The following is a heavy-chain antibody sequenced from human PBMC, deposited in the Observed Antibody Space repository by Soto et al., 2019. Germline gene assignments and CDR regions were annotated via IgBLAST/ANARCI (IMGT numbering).Heavy chain of an antibody. V-gene: IGHV4-4*02. Sequence: SESLSLTCAGSGGSIRTSNWWSWGRQPAGKGGEWIGEIYHSGSTNYNPSLKSRVTISVDKSKNQFSLKLSSVTAADTAVYYCARWGDYYGSGSYYPRYYYYGMDVWGQGTTVS. CDR1: GGSIRTSNW. J-gene: IGHJ6*02. D-gene: IGHD3-10*01. CDR2: IYHSGST. CDR3: ARWGDYYGSGSYYPRYYYYGMDV.